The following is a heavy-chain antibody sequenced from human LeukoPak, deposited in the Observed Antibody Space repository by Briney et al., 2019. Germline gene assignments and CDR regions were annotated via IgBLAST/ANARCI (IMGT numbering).Heavy chain of an antibody. D-gene: IGHD1-26*01. J-gene: IGHJ4*02. CDR1: GFTFSNYG. CDR2: TSYDGKYE. CDR3: AKGDSGSYFYIGIDY. V-gene: IGHV3-30*18. Sequence: GRSLRLSCAASGFTFSNYGMHWVRQAPGKGLEWVAVTSYDGKYEYYADSVKGRFSISRDNSKNTLYVQMSRLRAEDTAVYYCAKGDSGSYFYIGIDYWGQGTPVTVSS.